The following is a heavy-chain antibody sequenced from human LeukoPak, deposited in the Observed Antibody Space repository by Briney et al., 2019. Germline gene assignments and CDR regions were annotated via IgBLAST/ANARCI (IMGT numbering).Heavy chain of an antibody. J-gene: IGHJ3*02. D-gene: IGHD6-6*01. CDR2: IYYSGST. Sequence: SETLSLTCTVSGGSISSYYWSWIRQPPGKGLEWIGYIYYSGSTNYNPSLKSRVTISVDTSKNQFSLKLSSVTAADTAVYYCARRDSSSSYAFDIWGQGTMVTVSS. CDR3: ARRDSSSSYAFDI. CDR1: GGSISSYY. V-gene: IGHV4-59*08.